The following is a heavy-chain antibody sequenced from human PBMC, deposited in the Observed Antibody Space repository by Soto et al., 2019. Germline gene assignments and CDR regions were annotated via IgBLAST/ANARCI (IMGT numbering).Heavy chain of an antibody. D-gene: IGHD3-16*02. V-gene: IGHV3-43D*03. J-gene: IGHJ4*02. CDR1: GFTFDDYA. Sequence: GGSLRLSCAASGFTFDDYAMHWVRQAPGKGLEWVSLISWDGGSTYYADSVKGRFTISRDNSKNSLYLQMNSLRAEDTALYYGVKGGEYYDYVWGSYRFDYWGQGTLVTVSS. CDR3: VKGGEYYDYVWGSYRFDY. CDR2: ISWDGGST.